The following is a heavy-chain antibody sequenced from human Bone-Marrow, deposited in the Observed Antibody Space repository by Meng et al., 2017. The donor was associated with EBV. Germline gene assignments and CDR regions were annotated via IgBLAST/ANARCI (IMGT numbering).Heavy chain of an antibody. J-gene: IGHJ4*02. V-gene: IGHV1-69*01. CDR3: ASESGRGYTPDY. D-gene: IGHD3-10*01. CDR1: GGTFSSDA. Sequence: VQRGQPGAGVKKPGSSVKVSCKTSGGTFSSDAISWVRQAPGQGLEWMGGLIPMSGAPNYAQKFQGRVTITADESTSTHYMDLSSLRSEDTAVYYCASESGRGYTPDYWGQGTLVTVSS. CDR2: LIPMSGAP.